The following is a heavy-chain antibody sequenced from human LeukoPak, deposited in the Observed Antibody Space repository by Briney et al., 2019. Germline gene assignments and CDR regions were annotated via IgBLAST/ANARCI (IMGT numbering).Heavy chain of an antibody. Sequence: SETLSLTCTVSGGSISSYYWSWIRQPPGPGLEWIRYISYSGSTNYNPSLKSRVTISVDTSKNQLSLKLNSVTAADTAVYYCARYIWGSYPTFEDYWGQGSLVTVSS. D-gene: IGHD3-16*02. CDR1: GGSISSYY. J-gene: IGHJ4*02. V-gene: IGHV4-59*01. CDR3: ARYIWGSYPTFEDY. CDR2: ISYSGST.